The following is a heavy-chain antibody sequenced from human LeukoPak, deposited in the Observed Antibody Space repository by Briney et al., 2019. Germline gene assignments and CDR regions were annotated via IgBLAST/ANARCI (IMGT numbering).Heavy chain of an antibody. CDR2: IYYSGST. CDR3: ASQANFYDSSGYFRP. CDR1: GDSINSGGYY. V-gene: IGHV4-31*03. J-gene: IGHJ1*01. D-gene: IGHD3-22*01. Sequence: PSQTLSLTCTVSGDSINSGGYYWTWIRQHPGRGLEWIGYIYYSGSTYYNPSLRSRVTLSLDTSKNQFSLNLNSVTAADMAVYYCASQANFYDSSGYFRPWGQGTLVTVSS.